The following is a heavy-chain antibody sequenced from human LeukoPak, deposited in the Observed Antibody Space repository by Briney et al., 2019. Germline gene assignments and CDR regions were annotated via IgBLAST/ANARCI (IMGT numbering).Heavy chain of an antibody. Sequence: ASVTVSFKASGYTFTSYYMHWVRQAPGQGLEWMGIINPSGGSTSYAQKFQGRVTVTRDTSTSTVYMELSSLRSEDTAVYYCARSVLPAAAAQRGAFDIWGQGTMVTVSS. CDR1: GYTFTSYY. CDR3: ARSVLPAAAAQRGAFDI. CDR2: INPSGGST. V-gene: IGHV1-46*01. D-gene: IGHD6-13*01. J-gene: IGHJ3*02.